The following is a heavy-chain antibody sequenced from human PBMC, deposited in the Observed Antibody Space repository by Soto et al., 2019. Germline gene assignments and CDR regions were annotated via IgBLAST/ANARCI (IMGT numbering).Heavy chain of an antibody. Sequence: SETLSLTCSVSGGSINSGGYHWTWIRQHPEKGLEWTGYIYYSGSTYYNPSLKSRVTISVDTSKNQFSLKLSSVTAADTAVYYCARDQDYYDSSGYYHYGMDVWGQGTAVTVSS. CDR3: ARDQDYYDSSGYYHYGMDV. V-gene: IGHV4-30-4*08. J-gene: IGHJ6*02. CDR1: GGSINSGGYH. CDR2: IYYSGST. D-gene: IGHD3-22*01.